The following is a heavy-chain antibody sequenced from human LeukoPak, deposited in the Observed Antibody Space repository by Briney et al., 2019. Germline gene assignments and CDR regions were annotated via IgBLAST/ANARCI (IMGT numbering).Heavy chain of an antibody. CDR1: GGSISSGIYY. CDR3: ARARATAMVTGYYYGMDV. D-gene: IGHD5-18*01. CDR2: IYYSGST. V-gene: IGHV4-61*01. Sequence: SETLSLTCTVSGGSISSGIYYWTWIRHHPGKGLEWIGYIYYSGSTNYNPSLKSRVTISVDTSKNQFSLKLSSVTAADTAVYYCARARATAMVTGYYYGMDVWGQGTTVTVSS. J-gene: IGHJ6*02.